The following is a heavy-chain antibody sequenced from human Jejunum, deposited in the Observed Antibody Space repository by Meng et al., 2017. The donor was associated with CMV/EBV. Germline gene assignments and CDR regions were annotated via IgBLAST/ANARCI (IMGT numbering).Heavy chain of an antibody. CDR1: YY. Sequence: YYIIWVRQAPGQGLEWMGWFNPNSPASNQAQRFQGRVTMSRDTASSTVYMELSRLTSDDTAVYYCARDLKGTTITTNGLYGMDVWGQGTTVTVSS. J-gene: IGHJ6*02. CDR3: ARDLKGTTITTNGLYGMDV. V-gene: IGHV1-2*02. D-gene: IGHD4-11*01. CDR2: FNPNSPAS.